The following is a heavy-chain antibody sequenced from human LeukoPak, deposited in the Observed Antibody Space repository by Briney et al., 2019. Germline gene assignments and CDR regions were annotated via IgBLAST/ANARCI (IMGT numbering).Heavy chain of an antibody. D-gene: IGHD6-6*01. CDR1: GFTFSSYE. V-gene: IGHV3-48*03. CDR2: ISCSGGTI. J-gene: IGHJ4*02. Sequence: QSGGSLRLSCAASGFTFSSYEMNWVRQAPGKGLEWVSYISCSGGTIYYADSVKGRFTISRDNAKNSLYLQMNSLRAEDPALYYFGRVYRSSSGPTLDYWGQGTLVTVSS. CDR3: GRVYRSSSGPTLDY.